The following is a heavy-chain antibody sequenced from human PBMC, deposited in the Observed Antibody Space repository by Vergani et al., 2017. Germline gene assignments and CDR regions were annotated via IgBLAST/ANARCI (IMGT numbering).Heavy chain of an antibody. CDR2: ISSSGSTI. CDR1: GFTFSSYE. V-gene: IGHV3-48*03. J-gene: IGHJ6*03. Sequence: EVQLVESGGGLVQHGGSLRLSCAASGFTFSSYEMNWVRQAPGKGLEWVSYISSSGSTIYYADSVKGRFTISRDNAKNSLYLQMNSLRAEDTAVYYCAGTDISYCSSTSCKKAVYYYYMDVWGKGTTVTVSS. CDR3: AGTDISYCSSTSCKKAVYYYYMDV. D-gene: IGHD2-2*01.